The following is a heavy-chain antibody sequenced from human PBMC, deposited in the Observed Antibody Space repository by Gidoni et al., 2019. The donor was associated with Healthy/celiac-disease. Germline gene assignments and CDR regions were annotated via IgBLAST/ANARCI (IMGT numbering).Heavy chain of an antibody. V-gene: IGHV3-21*01. CDR1: GFTFRSYS. D-gene: IGHD3-22*01. Sequence: EVQLVESGGGLVKPGGSLRLSCAASGFTFRSYSINWVRQAPGKGLEWVSAISSSSSYIYYADSVKGRFTISRDNAKNSLYLQMNSLRAEDTAVYYWAREESRYYDSSGYVDYWGQGTLVTVSS. CDR2: ISSSSSYI. CDR3: AREESRYYDSSGYVDY. J-gene: IGHJ4*02.